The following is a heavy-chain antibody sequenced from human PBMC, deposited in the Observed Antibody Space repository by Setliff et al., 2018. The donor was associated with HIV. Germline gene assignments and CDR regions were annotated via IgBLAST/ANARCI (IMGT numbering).Heavy chain of an antibody. D-gene: IGHD3-22*01. CDR1: GGSFSGYY. CDR2: INHSGST. V-gene: IGHV4-34*01. J-gene: IGHJ4*02. Sequence: SETLSLTCAVYGGSFSGYYWSWIRQPPGKGLEWIGEINHSGSTNYNPSLKSRVTISVDTSKNQFSLKLSSVTAADTAVYYCARGSGYFSYFDYWGQGTRVTVSS. CDR3: ARGSGYFSYFDY.